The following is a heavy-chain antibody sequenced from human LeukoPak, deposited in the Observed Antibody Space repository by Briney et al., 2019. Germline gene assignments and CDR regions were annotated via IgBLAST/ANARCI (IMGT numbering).Heavy chain of an antibody. J-gene: IGHJ4*02. CDR3: AGLGMTYYYDRSTD. D-gene: IGHD3-22*01. CDR1: GFRLSSYA. V-gene: IGHV3-23*01. Sequence: PGGSLTPSWAASGFRLSSYAMSWVRQAPRKGLEWVSDISSSGGSPYYAASVPVRLTISRGNSKNTLFLQMPGLRAEDTAVYYCAGLGMTYYYDRSTDWGQGTLVAVSS. CDR2: ISSSGGSP.